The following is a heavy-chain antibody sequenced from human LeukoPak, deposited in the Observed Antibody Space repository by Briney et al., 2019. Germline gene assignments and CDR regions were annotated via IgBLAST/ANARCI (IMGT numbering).Heavy chain of an antibody. J-gene: IGHJ4*02. CDR2: INEDGSEK. CDR1: GFSFSNYW. V-gene: IGHV3-7*01. D-gene: IGHD2-21*02. CDR3: ARDAVRGGDCDF. Sequence: GGSLRLSCAASGFSFSNYWMKWVHQVPGEGPECVANINEDGSEKYYAGSVKGRFTISRDNAKNSLYLQMDSLRAEDTAVYYCARDAVRGGDCDFWGQGTLVTVSS.